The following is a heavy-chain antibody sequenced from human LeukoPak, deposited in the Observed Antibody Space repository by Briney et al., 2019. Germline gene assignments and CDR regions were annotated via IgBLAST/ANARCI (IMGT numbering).Heavy chain of an antibody. V-gene: IGHV3-21*01. CDR2: ISSSGSYI. CDR3: ARGMGYDSSGYYYRDFDY. J-gene: IGHJ4*02. CDR1: RFTFSSYS. Sequence: GGSLRLSCAASRFTFSSYSMNWVRQAPGKGLEWVSSISSSGSYIYHADSVKGRFTISRDNAKNSLYLQMNSLRAEDAAVYYCARGMGYDSSGYYYRDFDYWGQGTLVTVSS. D-gene: IGHD3-22*01.